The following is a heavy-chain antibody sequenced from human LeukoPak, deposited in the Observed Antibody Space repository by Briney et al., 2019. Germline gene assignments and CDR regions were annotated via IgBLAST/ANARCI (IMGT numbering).Heavy chain of an antibody. V-gene: IGHV3-23*01. CDR1: GFTFSSYA. Sequence: GGSLRLSCAVSGFTFSSYAMSWVRQAPGKGLERVSAISGSGGSAYYADSVKGRFTISRDNSKNTLYLQMNSLRAEDTAVYYCAKGDKRITMIVVVIPFDYWGQGTLVTVSS. CDR2: ISGSGGSA. D-gene: IGHD3-22*01. J-gene: IGHJ4*02. CDR3: AKGDKRITMIVVVIPFDY.